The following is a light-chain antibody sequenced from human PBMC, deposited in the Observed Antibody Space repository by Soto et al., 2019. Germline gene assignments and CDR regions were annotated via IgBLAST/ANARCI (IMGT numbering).Light chain of an antibody. J-gene: IGKJ2*01. CDR2: AAS. V-gene: IGKV1-6*01. CDR3: LQYYNPPPT. Sequence: AIQMTQSPSSLSASVGDRVTITCRASQGIRFDLAWYQQKPGRAPELLIYAASTLQSGVPSRFRGSGSATVFTLTISRLQPEDFAAYFCLQYYNPPPTFGQGTKLEIK. CDR1: QGIRFD.